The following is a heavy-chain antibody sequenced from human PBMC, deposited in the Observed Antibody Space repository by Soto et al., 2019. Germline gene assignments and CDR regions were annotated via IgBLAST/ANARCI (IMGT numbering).Heavy chain of an antibody. CDR3: ARNTVVDY. CDR2: ISSSSSYI. CDR1: GFTFSSYT. J-gene: IGHJ4*02. D-gene: IGHD2-2*02. Sequence: PGGSLRLSCAASGFTFSSYTMNWVRQAPGKGLEWVSSISSSSSYIYYADSMRGRFTISRDNAKNSLYLQVNSLRAEDTAVYYCARNTVVDYWGQGTLVTVSS. V-gene: IGHV3-21*01.